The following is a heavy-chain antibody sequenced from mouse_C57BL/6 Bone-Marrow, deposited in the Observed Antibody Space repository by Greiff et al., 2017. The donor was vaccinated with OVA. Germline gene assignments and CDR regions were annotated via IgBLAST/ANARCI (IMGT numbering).Heavy chain of an antibody. J-gene: IGHJ2*01. CDR2: IWPAGGT. CDR3: ARNRRLRYFDY. V-gene: IGHV2-9-1*01. Sequence: QVQLQQSGPGLVAPSQSLSITCTVSGFSLTSYAISWVRQPPGKGLEWLGVIWPAGGTNYNSALKSRLSISKDTSKSQVFLKMNSLQTDDTARYYCARNRRLRYFDYWGQGTTLTVSS. D-gene: IGHD1-1*01. CDR1: GFSLTSYA.